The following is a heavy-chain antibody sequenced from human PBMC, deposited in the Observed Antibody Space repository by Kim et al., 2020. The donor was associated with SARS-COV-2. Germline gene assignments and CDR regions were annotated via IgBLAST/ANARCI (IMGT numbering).Heavy chain of an antibody. D-gene: IGHD2-15*01. CDR2: IYYSGST. V-gene: IGHV4-39*01. J-gene: IGHJ3*02. CDR1: GGSISSSSYY. Sequence: SETLSLTCTVSGGSISSSSYYWGWIRQPPGKGLEWIGSIYYSGSTYYNPSLKSRVTISVDTSKNQFSLKLSSVTAADTAVYYCARPGRSDAFDIWGQGT. CDR3: ARPGRSDAFDI.